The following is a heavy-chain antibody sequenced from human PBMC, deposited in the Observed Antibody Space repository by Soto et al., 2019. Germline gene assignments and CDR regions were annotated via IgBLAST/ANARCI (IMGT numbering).Heavy chain of an antibody. V-gene: IGHV4-59*01. D-gene: IGHD3-22*01. CDR2: IYYSGST. CDR1: GGSISSYY. J-gene: IGHJ6*02. CDR3: ARVNSPYYYDSSGYYFYYYYYRMDV. Sequence: SETLSLTCTVSGGSISSYYWSWIRQPPGKGLEWIGYIYYSGSTNYNPSLKSRVTISVDTSKNQFSLKLSSVTAADTAVYYCARVNSPYYYDSSGYYFYYYYYRMDVWGQGTTVTVSS.